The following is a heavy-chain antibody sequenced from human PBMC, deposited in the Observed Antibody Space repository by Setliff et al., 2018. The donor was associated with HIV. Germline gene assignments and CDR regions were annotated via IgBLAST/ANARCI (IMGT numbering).Heavy chain of an antibody. J-gene: IGHJ4*02. CDR3: ARGKVLRGNILYY. D-gene: IGHD2-8*01. V-gene: IGHV1-3*01. Sequence: ASVKVSCKASGYTFTNYAMHWVRQAPGQRLEWMGWINAGNGNTGYAQKFQGRVTMTRNTSISTAYMDLSSLRSEATAVYYCARGKVLRGNILYYWGQGTLVTVSS. CDR2: INAGNGNT. CDR1: GYTFTNYA.